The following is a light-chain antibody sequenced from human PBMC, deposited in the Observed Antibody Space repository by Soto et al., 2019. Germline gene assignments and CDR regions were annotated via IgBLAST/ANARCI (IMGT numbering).Light chain of an antibody. J-gene: IGKJ4*01. CDR1: RAITNN. Sequence: DIHLTQSPSSLSASVGDRVTITWRASRAITNNLAWYQQKPGNPPRLLIYEESTLHSGVPSRFSGRKVGTQFILTIDSLQPEDFATYYCQQVKSYPRTFGGGTKVDI. CDR3: QQVKSYPRT. CDR2: EES. V-gene: IGKV1-9*01.